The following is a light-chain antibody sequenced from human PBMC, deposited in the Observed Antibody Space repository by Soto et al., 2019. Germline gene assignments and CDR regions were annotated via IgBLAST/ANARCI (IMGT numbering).Light chain of an antibody. CDR1: QSVSSTN. CDR3: QQYNYSPLT. CDR2: GAS. J-gene: IGKJ4*01. V-gene: IGKV3-20*01. Sequence: EIVLTQSPGTLSLSPGERATLSCRASQSVSSTNIAWYQQKFGQAPRLLIYGASSRATGIPDRFSGSGSGTDFTLTISRLEPEDFAVYYCQQYNYSPLTVGGGTKVEIK.